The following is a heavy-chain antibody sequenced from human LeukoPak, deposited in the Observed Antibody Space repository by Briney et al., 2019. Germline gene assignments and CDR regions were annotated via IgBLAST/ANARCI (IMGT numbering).Heavy chain of an antibody. CDR1: GFTFSTYS. V-gene: IGHV3-48*01. J-gene: IGHJ6*03. CDR2: ISSSSGTI. Sequence: GGSLRLSCAASGFTFSTYSINWVRQAPGKGLEWVSYISSSSGTIYYADSVKGRFTISRDNAKNSLYLQMNSLRAEDTAVYYCARTLYMDVWGKGTTVTVSS. CDR3: ARTLYMDV.